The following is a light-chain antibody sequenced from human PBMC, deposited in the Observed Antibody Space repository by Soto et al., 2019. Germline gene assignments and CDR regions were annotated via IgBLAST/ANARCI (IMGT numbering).Light chain of an antibody. V-gene: IGKV1-5*01. J-gene: IGKJ1*01. CDR1: QSISRW. CDR2: DAS. CDR3: QQYNTYSA. Sequence: DVQMTQSPSFLSASVGDRFTSTCRASQSISRWLAWYQQKPGKAPXXLIYDASTLKSGVPSRFSGSGSGTEFTLTISSLQPDDFATYYCQQYNTYSAFGQGTKVDIK.